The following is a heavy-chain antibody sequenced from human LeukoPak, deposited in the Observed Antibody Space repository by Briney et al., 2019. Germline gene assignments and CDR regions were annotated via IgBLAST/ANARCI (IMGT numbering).Heavy chain of an antibody. CDR2: IYHSGST. D-gene: IGHD5-12*01. Sequence: SETLSLTCAVSGGSISSSNWWSWVRQPPGKGLEWIGEIYHSGSTNYNPSLKSRVTISVDKSKNQFSLKLSSVTAADTAVYYCARVGGYDTNYFDYWGQGTLVTVSS. CDR3: ARVGGYDTNYFDY. V-gene: IGHV4-4*02. CDR1: GGSISSSNW. J-gene: IGHJ4*02.